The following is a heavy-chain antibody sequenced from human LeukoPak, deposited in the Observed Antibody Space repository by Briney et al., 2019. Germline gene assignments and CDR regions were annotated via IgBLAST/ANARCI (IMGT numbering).Heavy chain of an antibody. CDR3: ARGPSSGAFDI. Sequence: GASVKVSCKASGGTFSSYTISWVRQAPGQGLEGMGRIIPILGIANYAQKFQGRVTITADKSTSTAYMELSSLRSEDTAVYYCARGPSSGAFDIWGQGTMVTVSS. V-gene: IGHV1-69*02. CDR1: GGTFSSYT. CDR2: IIPILGIA. J-gene: IGHJ3*02. D-gene: IGHD6-6*01.